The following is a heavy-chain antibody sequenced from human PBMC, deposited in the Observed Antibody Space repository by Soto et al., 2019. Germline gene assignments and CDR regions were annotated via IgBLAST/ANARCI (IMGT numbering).Heavy chain of an antibody. CDR1: GASISGFY. CDR3: ARTTAVPNTLRSRYFFDY. CDR2: IYATGTT. V-gene: IGHV4-4*07. J-gene: IGHJ4*02. D-gene: IGHD4-17*01. Sequence: PSETLSLTCTVSGASISGFYWSWIRKSAGKGLEWIGRIYATGTTDYNPSLKSRVMMSVDTSKKQFSLRLSSVTTADTALYYCARTTAVPNTLRSRYFFDYWGQGTLVTVSS.